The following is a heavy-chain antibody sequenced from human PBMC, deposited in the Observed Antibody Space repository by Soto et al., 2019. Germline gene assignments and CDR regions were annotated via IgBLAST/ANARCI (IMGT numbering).Heavy chain of an antibody. V-gene: IGHV4-30-2*01. CDR3: ARAEGGIFDY. J-gene: IGHJ4*02. CDR2: IYHSGST. CDR1: GGSISSGGYS. Sequence: QLQLQESGPGLVKPSQTLSLTCAVSGGSISSGGYSWSWIRQPPGKGLEWIGYIYHSGSTYYNPSLKSRVTLSVDRSKNQFSLKLSSVTAADTAVYYCARAEGGIFDYWGQGTLVTVSS.